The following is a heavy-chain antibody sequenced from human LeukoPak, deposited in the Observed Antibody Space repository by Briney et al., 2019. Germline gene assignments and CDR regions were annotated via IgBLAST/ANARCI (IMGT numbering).Heavy chain of an antibody. D-gene: IGHD6-6*01. Sequence: ASVKVSCKASGYTLTDYYMHWVRQAPGQGLEWMGWINPNSGGTNYAQKFQGRVTMTRDTSISTVYMEMSRLRSDDTAVYYCAREGVPAVAARRGLNYWGQGTLVAVSS. J-gene: IGHJ4*02. CDR2: INPNSGGT. CDR1: GYTLTDYY. CDR3: AREGVPAVAARRGLNY. V-gene: IGHV1-2*02.